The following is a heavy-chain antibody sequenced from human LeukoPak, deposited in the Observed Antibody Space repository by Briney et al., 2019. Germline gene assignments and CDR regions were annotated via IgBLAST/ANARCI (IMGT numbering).Heavy chain of an antibody. D-gene: IGHD3-3*01. CDR3: ARDGDYFDY. CDR1: GGSVSSGSYY. V-gene: IGHV4-61*01. Sequence: SETLSLTCAVSGGSVSSGSYYWSWIRQPPGKGLEWIGYIYYSGSTNYNPSLKSRVTISVDTSKNQFSLKLSSVTAADTAVYYCARDGDYFDYWGQGTLVTVSS. CDR2: IYYSGST. J-gene: IGHJ4*02.